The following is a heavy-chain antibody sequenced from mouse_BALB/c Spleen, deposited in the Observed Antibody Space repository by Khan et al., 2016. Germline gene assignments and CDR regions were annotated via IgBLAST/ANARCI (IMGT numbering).Heavy chain of an antibody. CDR1: EYEFPSHD. Sequence: EVELVESGGGLVQPGESLKLSCESNEYEFPSHDMSWVRKTPEKRLELVAAINSDGGSTYYPDTMERRFIISRDNTKKTLYLQMSSLRSEDTALYYCAKRHYRYEGFAYWGQGTLVTVSA. CDR3: AKRHYRYEGFAY. D-gene: IGHD2-14*01. J-gene: IGHJ3*01. V-gene: IGHV5-2*01. CDR2: INSDGGST.